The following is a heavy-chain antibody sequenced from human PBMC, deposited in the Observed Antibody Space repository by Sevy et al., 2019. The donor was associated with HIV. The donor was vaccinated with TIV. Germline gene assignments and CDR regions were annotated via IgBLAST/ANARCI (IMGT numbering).Heavy chain of an antibody. CDR2: INTDGKII. CDR3: ARGSRGTFGS. CDR1: GFTFTSDY. V-gene: IGHV3-74*01. Sequence: GGSLRLSCAASGFTFTSDYMHWVRQPPGKGLVWVSHINTDGKIIRYADSVKGRFTTSRDNAKNTLYLQMNRLRAEDTDVYYCARGSRGTFGSWGQGTLVTVSS. J-gene: IGHJ4*02. D-gene: IGHD1-26*01.